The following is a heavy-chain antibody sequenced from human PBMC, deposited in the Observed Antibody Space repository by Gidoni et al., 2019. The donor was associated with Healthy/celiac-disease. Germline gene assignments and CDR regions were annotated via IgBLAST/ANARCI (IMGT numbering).Heavy chain of an antibody. D-gene: IGHD5-18*01. CDR3: AKGPRWSAMDPRTLFDY. V-gene: IGHV3-30*18. Sequence: QVQLVESGGGVVQPGRSLRLSCAASGFTFSSYGMHWVRQAPGKGLEWVAVISYDGSNKYYADSVKGRFTISRDNSKNTLYLQMNSLRAEDTAVYYCAKGPRWSAMDPRTLFDYWGQGTLVTVSS. J-gene: IGHJ4*02. CDR1: GFTFSSYG. CDR2: ISYDGSNK.